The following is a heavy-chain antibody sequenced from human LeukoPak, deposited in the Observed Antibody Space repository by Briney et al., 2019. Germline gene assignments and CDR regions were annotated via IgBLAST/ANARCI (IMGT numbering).Heavy chain of an antibody. D-gene: IGHD1-26*01. J-gene: IGHJ6*03. Sequence: GRSLRLSCAASGFTFSSYAMHWVRQAPGKGLEWVAVISYDGSNKYYADSVKGRFTISRDNSKNTLYLQMNSLRAEDTAVYYCAREAASRELDVYYYYYMDVWGKGTTVTVSS. CDR1: GFTFSSYA. V-gene: IGHV3-30*04. CDR3: AREAASRELDVYYYYYMDV. CDR2: ISYDGSNK.